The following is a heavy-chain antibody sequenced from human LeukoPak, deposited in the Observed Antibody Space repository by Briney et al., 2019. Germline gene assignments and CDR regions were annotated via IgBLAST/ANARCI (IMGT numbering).Heavy chain of an antibody. Sequence: SETLSLTCTVSGGSISSGSYYWSWIRQPAGKGLEWIGRIYTSGSTNYNPPLKSRVTISVDTSKNQFSLKLSSVTAADTAVYYCARPRGGNYYDAFDIWGQGTMVTVSS. CDR3: ARPRGGNYYDAFDI. D-gene: IGHD1-26*01. V-gene: IGHV4-61*02. CDR1: GGSISSGSYY. J-gene: IGHJ3*02. CDR2: IYTSGST.